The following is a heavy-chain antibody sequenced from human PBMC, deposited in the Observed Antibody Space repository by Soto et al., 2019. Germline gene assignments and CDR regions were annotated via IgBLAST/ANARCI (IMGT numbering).Heavy chain of an antibody. V-gene: IGHV3-7*01. Sequence: GGSLRLSCAASGFTLCSYWMSWVRQAPGKGLEWVANIKEDGSDMYYVDSVKGRFTISRDNAKNSLYLQMNSLRAEDTAVYYCATEVWVYYDFWSGYSDYWGQGTLVTVSS. CDR3: ATEVWVYYDFWSGYSDY. CDR2: IKEDGSDM. CDR1: GFTLCSYW. J-gene: IGHJ4*02. D-gene: IGHD3-3*01.